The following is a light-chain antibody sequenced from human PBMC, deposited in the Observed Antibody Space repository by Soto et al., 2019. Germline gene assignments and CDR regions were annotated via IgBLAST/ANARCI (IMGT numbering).Light chain of an antibody. J-gene: IGKJ4*01. CDR3: QQYNSLPLT. V-gene: IGKV1-5*03. Sequence: DIQMTQSPSTLSASVGGRVTITCRASQSISSWLAWYQQKPGKAPKLLIYKASSLESGVPSRFSGSGSGTEFTLTISSLQPDDFATYYCQQYNSLPLTFGGGTKVETK. CDR2: KAS. CDR1: QSISSW.